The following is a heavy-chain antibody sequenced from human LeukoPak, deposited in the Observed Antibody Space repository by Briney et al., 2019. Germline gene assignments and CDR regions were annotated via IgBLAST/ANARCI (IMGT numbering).Heavy chain of an antibody. D-gene: IGHD3-9*01. V-gene: IGHV4-34*01. CDR1: GGSFSGYY. CDR2: INHSGST. Sequence: PSETLSLTCAVYGGSFSGYYWSWLRQPPGKGLEWIGEINHSGSTNYNPSLKSRVTISVDTSKNQFSLKLSSVTAADTAVYYCARGRRGLRYFDWLPRNDYWGQGTLVTVSS. CDR3: ARGRRGLRYFDWLPRNDY. J-gene: IGHJ4*02.